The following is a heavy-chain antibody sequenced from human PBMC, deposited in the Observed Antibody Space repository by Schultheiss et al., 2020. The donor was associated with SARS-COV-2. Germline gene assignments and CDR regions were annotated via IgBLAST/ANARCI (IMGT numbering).Heavy chain of an antibody. V-gene: IGHV4-59*12. Sequence: SETLSLTCTVSGGSITTYYWNWIRQPPGKGLEWIGYISDSGYTNYNPSLKSRVTISVDRSKNQFSLKLSSVTAADTAVYYCARWGQGMTTDGLYYYYGMDVWGQGTTVTVSS. CDR1: GGSITTYY. CDR2: ISDSGYT. J-gene: IGHJ6*02. CDR3: ARWGQGMTTDGLYYYYGMDV. D-gene: IGHD4-11*01.